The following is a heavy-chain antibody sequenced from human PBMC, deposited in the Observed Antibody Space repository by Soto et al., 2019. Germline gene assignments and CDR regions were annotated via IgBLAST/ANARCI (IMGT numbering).Heavy chain of an antibody. V-gene: IGHV1-58*01. CDR1: GFTFTSSA. Sequence: SVKVSCKASGFTFTSSAVQWVRQARGQRLEWIGWIVVGSGNTNYAQKFQERVTITRDMSASTTYMELSSLRSDDTAVYYCARDLRYRSGSYHQDDFDSWGPGTMVIVSS. CDR3: ARDLRYRSGSYHQDDFDS. CDR2: IVVGSGNT. D-gene: IGHD3-10*01. J-gene: IGHJ3*02.